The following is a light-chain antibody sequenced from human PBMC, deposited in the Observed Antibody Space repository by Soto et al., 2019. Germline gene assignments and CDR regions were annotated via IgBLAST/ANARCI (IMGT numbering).Light chain of an antibody. J-gene: IGKJ1*01. CDR2: GAS. Sequence: DIVMTQSPATLSLSPGERATLSCRASQSVSGSYLSWYQQKPGQAPRLLIYGASTRATGIPARFSGSGSGTDFTLTISSLQPEDFAVYYCQQFGTSPWTFGQGTKVDIK. V-gene: IGKV3D-7*01. CDR3: QQFGTSPWT. CDR1: QSVSGSY.